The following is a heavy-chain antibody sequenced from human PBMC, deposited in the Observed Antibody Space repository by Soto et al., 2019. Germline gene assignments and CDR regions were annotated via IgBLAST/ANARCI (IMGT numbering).Heavy chain of an antibody. CDR1: GFTFSGHA. D-gene: IGHD6-13*01. Sequence: QVQVVESGGGVVQPGRSLRLSCTVSGFTFSGHAMHWVRQAPGKGLEWVAQIWYDGSNKYYADSVKGRFTISRDNSKNILYVQMDSLRVDDTAVYYCARDGPSLAPYALDVWGQGTSVTVSS. CDR2: IWYDGSNK. CDR3: ARDGPSLAPYALDV. J-gene: IGHJ6*02. V-gene: IGHV3-33*01.